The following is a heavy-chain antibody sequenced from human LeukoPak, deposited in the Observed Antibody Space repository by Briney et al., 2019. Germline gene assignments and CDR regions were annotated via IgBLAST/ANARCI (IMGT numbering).Heavy chain of an antibody. CDR1: GDSLTSGSRY. Sequence: SETLSLTCTVSGDSLTSGSRYWSWIWQPAGQGLEWIGHFYSSTRTTYNPSLESRVTISGDTAKNQFSLKLDSVTAADTAVYFCARCMSELDYGDYAYYYHMDVWGKGTTVTVSS. D-gene: IGHD4-17*01. CDR3: ARCMSELDYGDYAYYYHMDV. J-gene: IGHJ6*04. CDR2: FYSSTRT. V-gene: IGHV4-61*09.